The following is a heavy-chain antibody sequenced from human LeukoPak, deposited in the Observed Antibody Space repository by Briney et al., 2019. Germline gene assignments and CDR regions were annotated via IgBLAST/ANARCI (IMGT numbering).Heavy chain of an antibody. Sequence: TGGSLRLSCAASGFTFSSYEMNWVRQAPGKGLEWVSYISSSGSTIYYADSVKGRFTISRDNAKNSLYLQMNSLRAEDTAVYYCARGSYYDSSGYGWYFDYWGQGTLVTVSS. CDR2: ISSSGSTI. J-gene: IGHJ4*02. D-gene: IGHD3-22*01. CDR1: GFTFSSYE. V-gene: IGHV3-48*03. CDR3: ARGSYYDSSGYGWYFDY.